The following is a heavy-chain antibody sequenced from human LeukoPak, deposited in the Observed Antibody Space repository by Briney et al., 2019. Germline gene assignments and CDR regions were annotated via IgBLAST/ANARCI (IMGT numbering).Heavy chain of an antibody. D-gene: IGHD3-10*01. V-gene: IGHV7-4-1*02. CDR3: AREFRYGSGGGFDP. CDR2: INTNTGNP. Sequence: GASVKVSCKASGYTFSNYYITWVRQAPGQGLEWMGWINTNTGNPTYAQGFTGRFVFSLDTSVSTAYLQISGLKAEDTAVYYCAREFRYGSGGGFDPWGQGTLVTVSS. J-gene: IGHJ5*02. CDR1: GYTFSNYY.